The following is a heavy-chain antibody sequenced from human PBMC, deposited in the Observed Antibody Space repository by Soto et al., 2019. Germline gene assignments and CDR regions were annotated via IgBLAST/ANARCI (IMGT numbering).Heavy chain of an antibody. V-gene: IGHV3-53*02. CDR3: AKGDGFILAV. Sequence: EVQVLATGGGLIQPGGSLSLSCAASGFTVISNYMSWVRQAPGEGLQWVSITNTGGTTYYADSVKGRFTVSRDNSKNTLYLQMNSLRAEDTAVYYCAKGDGFILAVWGQGTTVSVSS. J-gene: IGHJ6*02. D-gene: IGHD1-26*01. CDR1: GFTVISNY. CDR2: TNTGGTT.